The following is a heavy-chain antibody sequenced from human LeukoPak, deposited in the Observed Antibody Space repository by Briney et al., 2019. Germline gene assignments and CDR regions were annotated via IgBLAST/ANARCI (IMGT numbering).Heavy chain of an antibody. Sequence: GGFLRLSCAASGFTFSSYAMHWVRQAPGKGLEWVAVISYDGSNKYYADSVKGRFTISRDNSKDTLYLQMNSLRAEDTAVYYCASSPYGDLNWFDPWGQGTLVTVSS. CDR1: GFTFSSYA. J-gene: IGHJ5*02. V-gene: IGHV3-30*04. CDR3: ASSPYGDLNWFDP. D-gene: IGHD4-17*01. CDR2: ISYDGSNK.